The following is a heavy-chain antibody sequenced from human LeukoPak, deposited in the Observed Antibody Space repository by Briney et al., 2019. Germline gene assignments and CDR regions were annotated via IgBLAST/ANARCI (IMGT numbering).Heavy chain of an antibody. CDR2: ISWNSGSI. Sequence: GGSLRLSCAASGFTFDDYAMHWDRQAPGKGLEWVSGISWNSGSIGYADSVKGRFTISRDNAKNSLYLQMNSLRAEDTALYHCARDMSSSAGFEAFDIWGQGTMVTVSS. V-gene: IGHV3-9*01. CDR1: GFTFDDYA. CDR3: ARDMSSSAGFEAFDI. J-gene: IGHJ3*02. D-gene: IGHD3-10*01.